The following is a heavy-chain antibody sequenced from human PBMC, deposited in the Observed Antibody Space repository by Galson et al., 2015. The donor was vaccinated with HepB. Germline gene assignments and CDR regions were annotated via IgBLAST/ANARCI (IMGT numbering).Heavy chain of an antibody. V-gene: IGHV1-46*01. CDR1: GYPFTNYY. CDR3: ARASSMTAPFDC. D-gene: IGHD3-10*01. Sequence: SVKVSCKASGYPFTNYYMYWVRQAPGQGLEWMGTINPSGGSTSYAQKFQGRVTLTRDTSTSTVYVELSSLRSEDTAVYYCARASSMTAPFDCWGQGTLVTVSS. CDR2: INPSGGST. J-gene: IGHJ4*02.